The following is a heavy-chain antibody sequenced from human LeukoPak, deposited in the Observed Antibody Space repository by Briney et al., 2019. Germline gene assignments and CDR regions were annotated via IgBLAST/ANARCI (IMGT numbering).Heavy chain of an antibody. D-gene: IGHD6-19*01. CDR2: VYDSGST. CDR3: ARGPPKQWLVLWANWFDP. Sequence: SETLSLTCAVSGVSISSSNWWSWFRQSPGKGLEWIGEVYDSGSTYYNPSLKSRVTISVDTSKNQFSLKLSSVTAADTAVYYCARGPPKQWLVLWANWFDPWGQGTLVTVSS. J-gene: IGHJ5*02. CDR1: GVSISSSNW. V-gene: IGHV4-4*02.